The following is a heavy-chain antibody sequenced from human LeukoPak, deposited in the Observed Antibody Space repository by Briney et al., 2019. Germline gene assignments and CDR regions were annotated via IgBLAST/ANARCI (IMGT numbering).Heavy chain of an antibody. CDR2: ISFSGANS. V-gene: IGHV3-23*01. J-gene: IGHJ3*01. CDR1: GFTFRDSA. Sequence: GGSLRLSRSASGFTFRDSAMTWVRQAPGKGLEWVSLISFSGANSYYPDSVKGRFSVSRDNSKDTLYLQLSGLRADDTAIYYCARDMELSTWGPGTMATVSS. D-gene: IGHD3-16*02. CDR3: ARDMELST.